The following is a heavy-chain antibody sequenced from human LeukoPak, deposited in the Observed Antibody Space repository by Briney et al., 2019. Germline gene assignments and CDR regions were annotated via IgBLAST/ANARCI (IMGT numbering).Heavy chain of an antibody. J-gene: IGHJ6*03. CDR2: INHSGST. D-gene: IGHD5-18*01. Sequence: PSEALSLTCAVYGGSFSGYYWSWIRQPPGKGLEWIGEINHSGSTNYNPSLKSRVTISVDTSKNQFSLKLSSVTAADTAVYYCAIRKRGYSYGQYYYYYMDVWGKGTTVTVSS. CDR3: AIRKRGYSYGQYYYYYMDV. CDR1: GGSFSGYY. V-gene: IGHV4-34*01.